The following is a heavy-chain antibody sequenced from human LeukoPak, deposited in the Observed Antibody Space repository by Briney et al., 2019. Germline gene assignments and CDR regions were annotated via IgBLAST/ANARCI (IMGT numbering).Heavy chain of an antibody. Sequence: GGSLRLSCVGSGFNFDNYYMSWVRQAPGKGLEWVADIRHDGSDVYNVDSVRSRFTISRDNAKNSVFLQMNSLKDEDTAVYYCVRDGSGSDFSLDYWGQGTLVTVSS. D-gene: IGHD3-10*01. V-gene: IGHV3-7*04. CDR3: VRDGSGSDFSLDY. CDR2: IRHDGSDV. CDR1: GFNFDNYY. J-gene: IGHJ4*02.